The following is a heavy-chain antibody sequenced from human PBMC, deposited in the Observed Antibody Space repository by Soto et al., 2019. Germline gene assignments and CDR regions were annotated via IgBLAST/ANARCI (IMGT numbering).Heavy chain of an antibody. CDR1: GGTFSNYA. J-gene: IGHJ4*02. V-gene: IGHV1-69*12. D-gene: IGHD4-17*01. CDR3: ARGADYEGYFDY. Sequence: QVRLVQSGAEVKKPGSSVKVSCKASGGTFSNYAIAWLRQAPGQGLEWMGGIILPFGTPNYAQKLQGRVTISADESMTTAYMEVSGLTSEDTAVYYCARGADYEGYFDYWGRGTLITVSS. CDR2: IILPFGTP.